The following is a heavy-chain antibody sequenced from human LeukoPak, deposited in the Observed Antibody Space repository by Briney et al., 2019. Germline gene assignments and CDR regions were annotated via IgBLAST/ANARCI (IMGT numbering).Heavy chain of an antibody. Sequence: ASVTVSCKASGYTFTSYYMHWVGQAPGQGLEWMGIINPSGGSTSYAQKFQGRVTMTRDTSTSTVYMELSSLRSEDTAVYYCARGGYCSSTSCYGDAFDIWGQGTMVTVSS. D-gene: IGHD2-2*01. V-gene: IGHV1-46*01. J-gene: IGHJ3*02. CDR2: INPSGGST. CDR1: GYTFTSYY. CDR3: ARGGYCSSTSCYGDAFDI.